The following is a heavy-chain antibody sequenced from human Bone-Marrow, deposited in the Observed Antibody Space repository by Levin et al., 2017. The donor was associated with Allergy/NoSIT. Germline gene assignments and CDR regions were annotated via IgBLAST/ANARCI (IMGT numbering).Heavy chain of an antibody. D-gene: IGHD6-13*01. J-gene: IGHJ6*02. Sequence: ASETLSLTCTVSGSSISNYYWSWIRQPPGKGLEWVGFFYYSGTTNYNPSLKSRVSMSVDTSKNQFSLKLNSVTPADTAVYYCARAPRIAAGDFGMDVWGQGTTVTVSS. CDR3: ARAPRIAAGDFGMDV. CDR1: GSSISNYY. V-gene: IGHV4-59*01. CDR2: FYYSGTT.